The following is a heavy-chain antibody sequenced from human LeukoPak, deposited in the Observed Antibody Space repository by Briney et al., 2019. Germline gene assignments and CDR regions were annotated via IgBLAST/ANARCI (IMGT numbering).Heavy chain of an antibody. CDR3: ARLWEDGYTFNWFDP. J-gene: IGHJ5*02. Sequence: SETLSLTCTVSGGSISSYYWSWIRQPPGKGLEWIGYIYYSGSTNYNPSLKSRVTISVDTSKNQFSLKLSSVTAADTAVYYCARLWEDGYTFNWFDPWGQGTLVTVSS. V-gene: IGHV4-59*01. CDR1: GGSISSYY. D-gene: IGHD5-24*01. CDR2: IYYSGST.